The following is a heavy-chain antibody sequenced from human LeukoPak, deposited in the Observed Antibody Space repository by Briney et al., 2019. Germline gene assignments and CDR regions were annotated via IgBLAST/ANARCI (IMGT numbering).Heavy chain of an antibody. CDR2: IYITGST. Sequence: PSETLSLTCTVSGGSISSYYWSWIRQPAGKGLEWIGRIYITGSTNYNPSLKGRVTMSVDTSKNQFSLKLISMTAADTAVHYCARPAYGGGPDAFDIWGQGTMVTVSS. J-gene: IGHJ3*02. D-gene: IGHD4-23*01. V-gene: IGHV4-4*07. CDR3: ARPAYGGGPDAFDI. CDR1: GGSISSYY.